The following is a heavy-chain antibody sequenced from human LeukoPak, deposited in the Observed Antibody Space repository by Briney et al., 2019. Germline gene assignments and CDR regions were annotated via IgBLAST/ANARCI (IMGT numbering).Heavy chain of an antibody. CDR3: ARDLHYYVAMDV. J-gene: IGHJ6*02. Sequence: GGSLRLSCVASGFTFSSYGMHWVRQAPGKGLEYVSVISSDGGSTYYANSVKGRFTISRDNSKNTLYLQMGSLTAEDMAVYYCARDLHYYVAMDVWGQGTTVTVSS. CDR1: GFTFSSYG. D-gene: IGHD3-10*02. V-gene: IGHV3-64*01. CDR2: ISSDGGST.